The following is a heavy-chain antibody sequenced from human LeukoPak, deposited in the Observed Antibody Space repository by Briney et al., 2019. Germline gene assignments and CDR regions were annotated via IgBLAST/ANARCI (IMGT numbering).Heavy chain of an antibody. CDR2: IYTSGST. V-gene: IGHV4-4*07. D-gene: IGHD3-3*01. CDR3: ARDCPSSKDYDCWSGYSLGSYYYYMDV. J-gene: IGHJ6*03. CDR1: GGAISSYY. Sequence: PSETLSLTSTVPGGAISSYYWSWIRQPAGKGLEWIGRIYTSGSTNYNPSLKSRVSISVGKSKNQFSLKLSSVTAADTAVYYCARDCPSSKDYDCWSGYSLGSYYYYMDVWGKGTTVTVSS.